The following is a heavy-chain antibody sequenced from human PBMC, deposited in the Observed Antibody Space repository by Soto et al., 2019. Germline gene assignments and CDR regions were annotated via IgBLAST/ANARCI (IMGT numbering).Heavy chain of an antibody. Sequence: QVQLVESGGGVVQPGRSLRLSCAASGFTFRSYGIHWVRQAPGKGLEWVAMIWYDGSKKYYVDSVEGRFTISRDNSKNTLYLQMSSLRDEDTAVYYCARGWGSSSSYFDYWGQGTLVTVSS. V-gene: IGHV3-33*01. CDR1: GFTFRSYG. CDR2: IWYDGSKK. J-gene: IGHJ4*02. CDR3: ARGWGSSSSYFDY. D-gene: IGHD6-6*01.